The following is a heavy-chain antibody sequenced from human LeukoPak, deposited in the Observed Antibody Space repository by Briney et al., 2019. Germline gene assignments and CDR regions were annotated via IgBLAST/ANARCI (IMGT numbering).Heavy chain of an antibody. CDR3: ATPDYGDWGYAFDI. CDR1: GYTFTSYD. Sequence: ASVKVSCKASGYTFTSYDINWVRQATGQGLEWMGRILPIFGTANYAQKFQGRVTITTDESTSTAYMELSSLRSEDTAVYYCATPDYGDWGYAFDIWGQGTMVTVSS. V-gene: IGHV1-69*05. CDR2: ILPIFGTA. D-gene: IGHD4-17*01. J-gene: IGHJ3*02.